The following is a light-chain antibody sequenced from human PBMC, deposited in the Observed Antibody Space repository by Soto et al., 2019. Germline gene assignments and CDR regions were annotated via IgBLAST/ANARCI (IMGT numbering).Light chain of an antibody. CDR3: CSYTRSGTLI. Sequence: QSALTQPASVSGSPGQSITISCVGTSSDIGDYNYVSWYQQHPGKVPKVIIYDVSNRPSGVSYRFSATKSGNTACLTISGLQAEDEADYYCCSYTRSGTLIFGTGTKVTVL. CDR2: DVS. CDR1: SSDIGDYNY. V-gene: IGLV2-14*01. J-gene: IGLJ1*01.